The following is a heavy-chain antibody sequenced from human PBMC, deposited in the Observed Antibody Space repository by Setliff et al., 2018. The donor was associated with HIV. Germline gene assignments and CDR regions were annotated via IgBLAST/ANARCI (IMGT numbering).Heavy chain of an antibody. Sequence: SVKVSCKASGYTFTSNDINWVRQATGQGLEWMGWMNPNSGNTGYAQKFQGRVTMTRNTSISTVYMELNSLRSEDTAVYYCARGRYCTTLSCPYYFDYWGQGTLVTVSS. D-gene: IGHD2-8*01. V-gene: IGHV1-8*02. CDR2: MNPNSGNT. CDR3: ARGRYCTTLSCPYYFDY. CDR1: GYTFTSND. J-gene: IGHJ4*02.